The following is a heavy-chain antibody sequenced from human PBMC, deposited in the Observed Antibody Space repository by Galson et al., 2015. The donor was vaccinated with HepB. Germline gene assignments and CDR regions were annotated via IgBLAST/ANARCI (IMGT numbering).Heavy chain of an antibody. Sequence: SLRLSCAASGFTFSSYGMHWVRQAPGKGLEWVALISDDATIKYFADSVKGRFTISRDNSKNTLYLQMDSLRPQDTAIYYCARGPGVVVAKIARVDYWGQGTLVTVSS. D-gene: IGHD2-15*01. CDR1: GFTFSSYG. V-gene: IGHV3-30*03. J-gene: IGHJ4*02. CDR3: ARGPGVVVAKIARVDY. CDR2: ISDDATIK.